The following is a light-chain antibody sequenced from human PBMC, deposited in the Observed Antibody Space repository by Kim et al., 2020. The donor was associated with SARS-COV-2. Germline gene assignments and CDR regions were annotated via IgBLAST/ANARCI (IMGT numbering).Light chain of an antibody. V-gene: IGLV2-14*03. CDR2: DSN. CDR1: RSDIGGYTY. Sequence: HSITLSRPETRSDIGGYTYLSWYTLHPDKAPKHMIYDSNKRPSGVSDRFSGSKSGNTASLTISGVQAEDEADYYCSSYRSSSTHVVFGGGTQLTVL. J-gene: IGLJ2*01. CDR3: SSYRSSSTHVV.